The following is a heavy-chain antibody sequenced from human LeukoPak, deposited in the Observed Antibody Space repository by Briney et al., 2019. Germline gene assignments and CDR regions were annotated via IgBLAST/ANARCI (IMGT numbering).Heavy chain of an antibody. J-gene: IGHJ5*02. D-gene: IGHD3-22*01. V-gene: IGHV4-59*01. CDR2: TYNSGST. Sequence: SETLSLTGTVSGGSISSNYWSWIRPPPGKGLEWFGYTYNSGSTNYNHSHKSRVTISVDTSKNQFSLKLSSVTAADTAVYYCARGNVVVIQPSIVHWFDPWGQGTLVTVSS. CDR3: ARGNVVVIQPSIVHWFDP. CDR1: GGSISSNY.